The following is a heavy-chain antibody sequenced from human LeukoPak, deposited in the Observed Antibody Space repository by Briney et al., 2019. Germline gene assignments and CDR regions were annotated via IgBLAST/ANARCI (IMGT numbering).Heavy chain of an antibody. CDR1: GFTFSSYG. J-gene: IGHJ4*02. CDR3: ARDVVGASSRLDY. Sequence: PGGSLRLSCAASGFTFSSYGMHWVRQAPGKGLEWVAVMWYDGSNKYYADSVKGRFTISRDNSKNTLYLQMNSLRAEDTAVYYCARDVVGASSRLDYWGQGTLVTVSS. D-gene: IGHD1-26*01. CDR2: MWYDGSNK. V-gene: IGHV3-33*01.